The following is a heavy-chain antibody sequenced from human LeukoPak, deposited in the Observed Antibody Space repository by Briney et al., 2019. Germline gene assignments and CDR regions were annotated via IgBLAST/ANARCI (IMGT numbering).Heavy chain of an antibody. CDR3: ARSQYYLDS. CDR2: ISSSSSDR. J-gene: IGHJ4*02. CDR1: GFTFSSYW. Sequence: GGSLRLSCAASGFTFSSYWMSWVRQAPGKGLEWVSYISSSSSDRNYADSVKGRFAISRDNAKKSMYLQMNSLRAEDTAVYFCARSQYYLDSWGQGTLVTVSS. V-gene: IGHV3-21*05.